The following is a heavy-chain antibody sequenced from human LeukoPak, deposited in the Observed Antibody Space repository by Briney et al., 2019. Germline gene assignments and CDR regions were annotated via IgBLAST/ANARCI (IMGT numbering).Heavy chain of an antibody. CDR2: ISYDGRNK. CDR1: GFTFNNYG. V-gene: IGHV3-30*18. Sequence: GGSLRLSCAASGFTFNNYGMHWVRQAPGKGLEWVAVISYDGRNKHYPDSVKGRFTISRDISTDTLWLQMDSLRTEDTAVYYCAKGPLRGTAAAIDYWGQETLVTVSS. CDR3: AKGPLRGTAAAIDY. D-gene: IGHD2-2*01. J-gene: IGHJ4*02.